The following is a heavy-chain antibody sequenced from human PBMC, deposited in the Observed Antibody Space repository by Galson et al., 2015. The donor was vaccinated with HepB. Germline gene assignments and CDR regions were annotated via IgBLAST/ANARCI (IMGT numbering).Heavy chain of an antibody. V-gene: IGHV3-64*01. CDR3: ASLYRSGGSCCIDC. D-gene: IGHD2-15*01. J-gene: IGHJ4*02. CDR2: INTNGGST. CDR1: GFTFSSYA. Sequence: LRLSCAASGFTFSSYAMHWVRQAPGKGLAYVSAINTNGGSTNYASSVKGRFTISRDNSKNTLYLQMGSLRAEDMAVYYCASLYRSGGSCCIDCWGQGTLVPVAS.